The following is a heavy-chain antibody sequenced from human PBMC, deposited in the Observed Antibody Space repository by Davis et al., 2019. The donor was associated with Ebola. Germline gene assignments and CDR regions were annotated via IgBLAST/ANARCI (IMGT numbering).Heavy chain of an antibody. CDR2: ITAYNGNT. Sequence: AASVKVSCKASGYTFTSYGISWVRQAPGQGLEWMGWITAYNGNTNYAQKFQGRVTMTTDTSTSTAYMALWSLRSDDTAVYYCAREGMHYDILTAYNGADFWGQGTLVTVSS. J-gene: IGHJ4*02. D-gene: IGHD3-9*01. V-gene: IGHV1-18*04. CDR1: GYTFTSYG. CDR3: AREGMHYDILTAYNGADF.